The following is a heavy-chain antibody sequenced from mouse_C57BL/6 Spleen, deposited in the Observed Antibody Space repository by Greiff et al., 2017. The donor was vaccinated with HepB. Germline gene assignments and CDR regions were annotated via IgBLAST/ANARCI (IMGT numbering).Heavy chain of an antibody. CDR2: IYPGDGDT. Sequence: QVQLQQSGPELVKPGASVKISCKASGYAFSSSWMNWVKQRPGKGLEWIGRIYPGDGDTNYNGKFKGKATLTADKSSSTAYMQLSSLTSEDSAVYFCARYDYDYEFGYWGQGTLVTVSA. J-gene: IGHJ3*01. CDR1: GYAFSSSW. V-gene: IGHV1-82*01. CDR3: ARYDYDYEFGY. D-gene: IGHD2-4*01.